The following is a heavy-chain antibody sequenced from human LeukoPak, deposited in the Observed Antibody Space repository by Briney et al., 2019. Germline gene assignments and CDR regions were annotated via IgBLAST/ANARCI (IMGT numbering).Heavy chain of an antibody. CDR3: ASRSPTMVRVRGADV. J-gene: IGHJ6*04. D-gene: IGHD3-10*01. Sequence: SETLSLTCAVYGGSFSGYYWSWIRQPPGKGLEWIGEINHSGSTNYNPSLKSRVTISVDTSKNQFSLKLTSVTAADTAVYYCASRSPTMVRVRGADVWGKGTTVTVSS. CDR1: GGSFSGYY. CDR2: INHSGST. V-gene: IGHV4-34*01.